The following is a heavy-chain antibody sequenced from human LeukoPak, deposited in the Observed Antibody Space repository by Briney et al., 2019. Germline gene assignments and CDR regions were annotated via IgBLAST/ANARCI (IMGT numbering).Heavy chain of an antibody. J-gene: IGHJ4*02. CDR1: GFIVSSNY. Sequence: TGGSLRLSCAAFGFIVSSNYMSWVRQAPGKGLEWVSVMRSGGTTSYADSVKGRFTISRDNAKNSLYLQMNSLRAEDTAIYYCTRVGYIDEGIDYWGQGTLVTVSS. V-gene: IGHV3-53*01. CDR2: MRSGGTT. D-gene: IGHD5-24*01. CDR3: TRVGYIDEGIDY.